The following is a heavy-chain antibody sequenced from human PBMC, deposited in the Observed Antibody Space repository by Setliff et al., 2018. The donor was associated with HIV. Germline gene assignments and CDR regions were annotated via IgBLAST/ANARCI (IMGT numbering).Heavy chain of an antibody. D-gene: IGHD3-22*01. CDR2: ISGSGDST. Sequence: GGSLRLSCAASGLTFSSYTMNWVRQAPGKGLEWVSVISGSGDSTFYADSLKGRFTISRDNSKNTLYLQMNSLRAEDTAVYYCARPNYYDSSGSFDYWGQGTLVTVSS. V-gene: IGHV3-23*01. CDR3: ARPNYYDSSGSFDY. CDR1: GLTFSSYT. J-gene: IGHJ4*02.